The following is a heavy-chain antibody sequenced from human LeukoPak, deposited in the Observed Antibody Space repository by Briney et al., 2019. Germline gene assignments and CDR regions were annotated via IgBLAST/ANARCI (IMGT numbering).Heavy chain of an antibody. D-gene: IGHD3-10*01. Sequence: GGSLRLSCAASGFTVSSNYMSWVRQAPGKGLEWVSAISGSGGSTYYADSVKGRFTISRDNAKNSLYLQMNSLRAEDTAVYYCARAGAAYGPWFGESPGYYYMDVWGKGTTVTVSS. CDR1: GFTVSSNY. CDR3: ARAGAAYGPWFGESPGYYYMDV. J-gene: IGHJ6*03. CDR2: ISGSGGST. V-gene: IGHV3-21*01.